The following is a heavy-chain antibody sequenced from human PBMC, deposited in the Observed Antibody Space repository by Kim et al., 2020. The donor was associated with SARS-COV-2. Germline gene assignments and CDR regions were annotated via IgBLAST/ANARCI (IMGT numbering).Heavy chain of an antibody. D-gene: IGHD5-18*01. CDR3: ARRAYTYGYFDQ. V-gene: IGHV4-39*01. J-gene: IGHJ4*02. CDR1: GGSFSNNNYY. CDR2: VYHSGTT. Sequence: SETLSLTCTVSGGSFSNNNYYWGWIRQPPGKGLEWIGSVYHSGTTYLNPSLKSRITISVDTSKTQFSLRLTSVTAADTAVYYCARRAYTYGYFDQWGQGTLVTVSS.